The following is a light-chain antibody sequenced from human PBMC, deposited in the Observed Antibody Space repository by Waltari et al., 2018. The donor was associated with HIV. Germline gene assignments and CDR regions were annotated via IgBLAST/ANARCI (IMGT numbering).Light chain of an antibody. CDR3: QQYYRTPPA. CDR2: WAS. CDR1: QSILSNSNKKNY. J-gene: IGKJ1*01. V-gene: IGKV4-1*01. Sequence: DVVMTQSPDALVGSLGERVTINRNSSQSILSNSNKKNYLAWYQQRPGQPPKLLVYWASTRESGVPARFSGSGSGTDFTLTINNLQAEDAAIYYCQQYYRTPPAFGQGTKVEI.